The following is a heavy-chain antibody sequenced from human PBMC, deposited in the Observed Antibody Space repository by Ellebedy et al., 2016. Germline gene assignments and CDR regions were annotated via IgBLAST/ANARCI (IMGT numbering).Heavy chain of an antibody. V-gene: IGHV3-7*01. D-gene: IGHD3-3*01. Sequence: GESLKISXAASGFTFSSYWMSWVRQAPGKGLEWVANIKQDGSEKYYVDSVKGRFTISRDNAKNSLYLQMNSLRAEDTAVYYCARQYDFWSGYYFDYWGQGTLVTVSS. CDR2: IKQDGSEK. CDR3: ARQYDFWSGYYFDY. J-gene: IGHJ4*02. CDR1: GFTFSSYW.